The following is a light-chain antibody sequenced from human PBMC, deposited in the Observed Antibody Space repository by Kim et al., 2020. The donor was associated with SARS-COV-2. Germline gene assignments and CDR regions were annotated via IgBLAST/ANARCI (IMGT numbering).Light chain of an antibody. J-gene: IGLJ3*02. Sequence: ISVSGSTSTTGRSVCVWYPPLPGAAPKLLIYNTNVRPSGVPDRISGSKYGTSASLAISGLRSDDEADYYCATWDDNLSGALFGGGTQLTVL. CDR3: ATWDDNLSGAL. V-gene: IGLV1-47*01. CDR1: TSTTGRSV. CDR2: NTN.